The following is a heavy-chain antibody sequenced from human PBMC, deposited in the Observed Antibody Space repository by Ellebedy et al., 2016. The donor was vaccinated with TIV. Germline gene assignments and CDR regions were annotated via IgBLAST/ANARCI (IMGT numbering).Heavy chain of an antibody. D-gene: IGHD6-13*01. J-gene: IGHJ4*02. CDR3: AKGWLGAGAGTDFDY. CDR2: ISDSGGNT. V-gene: IGHV3-23*01. CDR1: GFPFSSYA. Sequence: GESLKISXAASGFPFSSYAMSWVRQPPGKGLEWVSSISDSGGNTYYADSVRGRFTSSRDNSKNTLYLQMNSLRAEDTAVYYCAKGWLGAGAGTDFDYWGRGTLVTVSS.